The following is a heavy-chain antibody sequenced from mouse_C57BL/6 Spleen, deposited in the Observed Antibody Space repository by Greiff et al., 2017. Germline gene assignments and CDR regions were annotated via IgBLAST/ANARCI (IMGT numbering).Heavy chain of an antibody. CDR1: GFTFSNYW. J-gene: IGHJ2*01. V-gene: IGHV6-3*01. Sequence: DVKLVESGGGLVQPGGSMKLSCVASGFTFSNYWMNWVRQSPETGLEWVAQIRLKSDNYATHYAESVKGRFTISRDDSKSSVYLQMNNLRAEDTGSDYCEEDAGYYFDYWGQGTTVSVYS. CDR2: IRLKSDNYAT. CDR3: EEDAGYYFDY. D-gene: IGHD2-3*01.